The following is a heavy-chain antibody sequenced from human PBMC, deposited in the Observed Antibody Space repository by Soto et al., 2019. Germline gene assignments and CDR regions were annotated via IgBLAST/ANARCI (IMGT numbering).Heavy chain of an antibody. Sequence: ESGGGVVQPGRSLRLSCAASGFTFSSYGMHWVRQAPGKGLEWVAVISYDGSNKYYADSVKGRFTISRDNSKNTLYLQMNSLRAEDTAVYYCAKDFLRELPFYYYYYGMDVW. V-gene: IGHV3-30*18. CDR2: ISYDGSNK. D-gene: IGHD1-26*01. J-gene: IGHJ6*01. CDR1: GFTFSSYG. CDR3: AKDFLRELPFYYYYYGMDV.